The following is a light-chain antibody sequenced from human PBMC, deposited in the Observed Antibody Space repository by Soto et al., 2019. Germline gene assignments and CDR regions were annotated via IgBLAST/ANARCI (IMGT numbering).Light chain of an antibody. CDR3: CSYAGFSTFVV. J-gene: IGLJ2*01. Sequence: QPALTQPASVSGSPGQSITISCTGTTSDVGSYNLVSWYQHHPGKAPKFIIYESTKRPSGVSSRFSGSKSGNTASLTISGLQAEDEADYYCCSYAGFSTFVVFGGGTKLTVL. V-gene: IGLV2-23*02. CDR2: EST. CDR1: TSDVGSYNL.